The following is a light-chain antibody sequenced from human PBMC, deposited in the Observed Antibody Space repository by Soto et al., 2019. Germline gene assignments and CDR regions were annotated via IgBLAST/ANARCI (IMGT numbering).Light chain of an antibody. CDR3: SSYTSSYSYV. Sequence: QSALTQPASLSVSPGQSITISCTGTSSDVGGYNYVSWYQQHPGKAPKLMIYDVSNRPSGVSYRFSGSKSGNTASLTISGLQAEDEADYYCSSYTSSYSYVFGGGTKVTVL. CDR2: DVS. CDR1: SSDVGGYNY. V-gene: IGLV2-14*03. J-gene: IGLJ1*01.